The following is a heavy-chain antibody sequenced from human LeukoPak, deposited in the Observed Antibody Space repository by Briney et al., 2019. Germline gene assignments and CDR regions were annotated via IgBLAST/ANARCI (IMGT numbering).Heavy chain of an antibody. D-gene: IGHD5-18*01. CDR1: GFTFDDYA. CDR3: ASNRRGYSYGRGMDV. Sequence: GGSLRLSCAASGFTFDDYAMHWVRQAPGKGLEWASYISSSRTTIYYGDSVKGRFTISRDNAKRSLYLQMNSLRAEDTAVYYCASNRRGYSYGRGMDVWGKGTTVTVSS. CDR2: ISSSRTTI. V-gene: IGHV3-48*01. J-gene: IGHJ6*03.